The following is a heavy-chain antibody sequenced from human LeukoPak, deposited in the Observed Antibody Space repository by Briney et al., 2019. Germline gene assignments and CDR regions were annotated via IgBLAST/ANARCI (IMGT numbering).Heavy chain of an antibody. CDR2: ISGTGSNT. D-gene: IGHD4-17*01. Sequence: GGSLRLSCAASGFTFSSYAMSWVRQAPGKGLEWVSAISGTGSNTYYADSVKGRFTISRDNAKNSLYLQMNSLRAEDTAVYYCASLTTVTNFDYWGQGTLVTVSS. CDR1: GFTFSSYA. CDR3: ASLTTVTNFDY. V-gene: IGHV3-23*01. J-gene: IGHJ4*02.